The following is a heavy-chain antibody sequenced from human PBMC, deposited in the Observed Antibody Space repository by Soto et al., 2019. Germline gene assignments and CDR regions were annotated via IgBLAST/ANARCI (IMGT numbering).Heavy chain of an antibody. CDR3: ARRNVDIVATIDYHYDYMDV. CDR2: LYYGGST. J-gene: IGHJ6*03. Sequence: SETLSLTCTVSGGSISSTNYYRGWIRQPPGKGLEWIGSLYYGGSTYYNPSLKSRVTISVDTSKNQFSLKLSSVTAADTAVYYCARRNVDIVATIDYHYDYMDVWGKGTTVTVSS. CDR1: GGSISSTNYY. D-gene: IGHD5-12*01. V-gene: IGHV4-39*01.